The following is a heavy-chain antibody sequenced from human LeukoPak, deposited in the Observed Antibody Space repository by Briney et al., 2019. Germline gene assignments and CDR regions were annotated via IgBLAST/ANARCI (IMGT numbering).Heavy chain of an antibody. D-gene: IGHD6-19*01. J-gene: IGHJ4*02. CDR1: GGSIGSYY. CDR3: ARDGVAGGFDY. Sequence: SETLSLTCTVSGGSIGSYYWNWIRQAPGKGLEWIGYIHYSGSTNHNSSLKSRVTLSVDTSRNQYSLKLSSVTAADTAVYYCARDGVAGGFDYRGQGTLVTVSS. CDR2: IHYSGST. V-gene: IGHV4-59*01.